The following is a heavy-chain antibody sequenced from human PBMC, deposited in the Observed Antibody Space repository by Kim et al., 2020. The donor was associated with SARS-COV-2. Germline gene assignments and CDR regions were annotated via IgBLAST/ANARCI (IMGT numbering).Heavy chain of an antibody. CDR2: IYTSGST. V-gene: IGHV4-4*07. CDR3: ARDHTAPVAGRDAFDI. J-gene: IGHJ3*02. D-gene: IGHD6-19*01. Sequence: SETLSLTCTVSGGSISSYYWSWIRQPAGKGLEWIGRIYTSGSTNYNPSLKSRVTMSVDTSKNQFSLKLSSVTAADTAVYYCARDHTAPVAGRDAFDIWGQGTMVTVSS. CDR1: GGSISSYY.